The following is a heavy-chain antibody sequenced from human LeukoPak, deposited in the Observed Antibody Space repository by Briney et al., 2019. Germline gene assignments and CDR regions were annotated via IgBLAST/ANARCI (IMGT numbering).Heavy chain of an antibody. D-gene: IGHD3-3*01. Sequence: PGGSLRLSCAASGFTFDDYAMHWVRQAPGKGPEWVSLISWDGGSTYYADSVKGRFTISRDNSKNSLYLQMNSLRAEDTALYYCAKNQRFLEWLLYDWGQGTLVTVSS. CDR2: ISWDGGST. V-gene: IGHV3-43D*03. J-gene: IGHJ4*02. CDR3: AKNQRFLEWLLYD. CDR1: GFTFDDYA.